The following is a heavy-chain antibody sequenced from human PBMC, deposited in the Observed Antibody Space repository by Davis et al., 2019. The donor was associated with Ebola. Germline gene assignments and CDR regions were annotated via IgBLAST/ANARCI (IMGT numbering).Heavy chain of an antibody. D-gene: IGHD4-11*01. CDR2: ITQDGSEK. CDR3: ASDFRGIYSM. Sequence: GESLKISCAASGFTFSSYWMNWVRQAPGKGLELVANITQDGSEKYYVDSVKGRFTISRDNAKNSLYLQMNSLRAEDTAVYYCASDFRGIYSMWGQGTLVTVSS. J-gene: IGHJ4*02. CDR1: GFTFSSYW. V-gene: IGHV3-7*01.